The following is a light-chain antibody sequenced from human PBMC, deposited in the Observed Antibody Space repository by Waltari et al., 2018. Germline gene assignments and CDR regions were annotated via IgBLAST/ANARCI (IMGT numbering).Light chain of an antibody. Sequence: QSVLTQPPSASGNPGQRVTISCSGSRSNLGINFVLLYQQLPGTPPKLLIYRNNQRPSGVPARFSGSKSGTSASLAISGLRSEDEADYYCAAWDDSLSGRVFGGGTKVTVL. V-gene: IGLV1-47*01. J-gene: IGLJ3*02. CDR2: RNN. CDR3: AAWDDSLSGRV. CDR1: RSNLGINF.